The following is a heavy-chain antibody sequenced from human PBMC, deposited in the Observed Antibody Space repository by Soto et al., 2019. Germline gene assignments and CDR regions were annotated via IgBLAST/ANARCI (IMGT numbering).Heavy chain of an antibody. CDR3: ARDSRQPLVPREGTFDY. CDR1: GFTFSSYW. Sequence: EVQLVESGGGLVQPGGSLRLSCAASGFTFSSYWMSWVRQAPGKGLEWVANIKQDGSEKYYVDSVKGRFTISRDNAKNSLYLQMNSLRAEDTAVYYCARDSRQPLVPREGTFDYWGQGTLVTVSS. V-gene: IGHV3-7*01. J-gene: IGHJ4*02. CDR2: IKQDGSEK. D-gene: IGHD6-13*01.